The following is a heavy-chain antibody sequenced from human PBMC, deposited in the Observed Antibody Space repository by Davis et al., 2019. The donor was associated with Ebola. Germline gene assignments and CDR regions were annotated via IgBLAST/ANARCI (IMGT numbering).Heavy chain of an antibody. Sequence: GGSLRLSCAASGFTFSSNSMNWVRQAPGKGLEWVSFISSSSNYIYYADSVKGRFTISRDNAKNTLYLQMNSLRAEDTALYFCAKDKTTVTQYWYLDLWGRGTLVTVSS. V-gene: IGHV3-21*01. CDR1: GFTFSSNS. CDR2: ISSSSNYI. D-gene: IGHD4-17*01. J-gene: IGHJ2*01. CDR3: AKDKTTVTQYWYLDL.